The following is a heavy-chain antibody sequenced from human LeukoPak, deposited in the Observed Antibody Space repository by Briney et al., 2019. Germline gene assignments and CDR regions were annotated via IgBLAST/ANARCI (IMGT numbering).Heavy chain of an antibody. J-gene: IGHJ3*02. D-gene: IGHD3-16*01. Sequence: GASVKVSCKASGGTFSSYAISWVRQAPGQGLEWMGGIIPIFGTANYAQKFQGRVTITTDESTSTAYMGLSSLRSEDTAVYYCARGVFSDLIGGAFDIWGQGTMVTVSS. CDR3: ARGVFSDLIGGAFDI. CDR2: IIPIFGTA. CDR1: GGTFSSYA. V-gene: IGHV1-69*05.